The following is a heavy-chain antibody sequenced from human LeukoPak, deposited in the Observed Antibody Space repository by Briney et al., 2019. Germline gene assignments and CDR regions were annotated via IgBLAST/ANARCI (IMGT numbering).Heavy chain of an antibody. CDR2: ISSSGSTI. CDR3: ARVDYYYMVV. CDR1: GFTLSSYE. J-gene: IGHJ6*03. V-gene: IGHV3-48*03. Sequence: GGSLRLSCAASGFTLSSYEMNWVRQAPGKGLEWVSYISSSGSTIYYADSVKGRFTISRDNSKNTLYLQMNSLRAEDTAVYYCARVDYYYMVVWGKGTTVTVSS.